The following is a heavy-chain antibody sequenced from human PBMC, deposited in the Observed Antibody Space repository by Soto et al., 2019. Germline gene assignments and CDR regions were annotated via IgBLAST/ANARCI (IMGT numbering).Heavy chain of an antibody. CDR1: GYSFTSYW. V-gene: IGHV5-51*01. CDR2: IYPGDSDT. J-gene: IGHJ6*02. Sequence: EVQLVQSGAEVKKPGESLKISCKGSGYSFTSYWIGWVRQMPGKGLEWMGMIYPGDSDTRYSPSFQGQVTISADKSISTAYLQWSSLKASDTAMYYCARTSAAGKYYYGMDVWGQGTTVTVSS. CDR3: ARTSAAGKYYYGMDV. D-gene: IGHD6-13*01.